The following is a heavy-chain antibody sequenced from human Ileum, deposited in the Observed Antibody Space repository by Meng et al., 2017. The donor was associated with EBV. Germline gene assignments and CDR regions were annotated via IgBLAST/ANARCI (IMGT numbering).Heavy chain of an antibody. CDR1: GFNFSNYG. V-gene: IGHV3-33*06. Sequence: VQLVESGGGVGQPGRSLRLSCAASGFNFSNYGMHWVRQAPGKGLEWVAVIWYDGSNKYYEDSVKGRFTISRDNSKNPLYLQLNSLRPDDTAFYYCTNLSFWGQGTLVTVSS. D-gene: IGHD2/OR15-2a*01. J-gene: IGHJ4*02. CDR3: TNLSF. CDR2: IWYDGSNK.